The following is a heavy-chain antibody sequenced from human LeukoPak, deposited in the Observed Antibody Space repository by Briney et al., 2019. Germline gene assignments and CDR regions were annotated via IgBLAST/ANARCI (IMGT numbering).Heavy chain of an antibody. CDR2: IYYSGST. CDR3: ASAEYYGSGSYYNA. CDR1: GGSISSYY. Sequence: SETLSLTCTVSGGSISSYYWSWIRQPPGKGLEWIGYIYYSGSTNYNPSLKSRVTISVDTSKNQFSLKLSSVTAADTAVYYCASAEYYGSGSYYNAWGQGTLVTVSS. V-gene: IGHV4-59*01. J-gene: IGHJ5*02. D-gene: IGHD3-10*01.